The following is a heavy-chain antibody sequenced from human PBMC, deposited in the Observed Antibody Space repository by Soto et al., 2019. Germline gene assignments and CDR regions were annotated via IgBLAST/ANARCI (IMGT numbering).Heavy chain of an antibody. Sequence: KPSETLSLTCTVSGGSFKSGSSSWSWIRQPPGKGLEWIGYVYHTGRTSHNPSLKSRVSISLDTSKNQFSLNLDSVTAADTAVYFCARDFAYFDSWGQGTLVTVSS. CDR2: VYHTGRT. CDR3: ARDFAYFDS. D-gene: IGHD3-3*01. J-gene: IGHJ4*02. V-gene: IGHV4-61*01. CDR1: GGSFKSGSSS.